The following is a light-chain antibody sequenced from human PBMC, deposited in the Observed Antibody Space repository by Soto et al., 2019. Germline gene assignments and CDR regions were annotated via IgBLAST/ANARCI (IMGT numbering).Light chain of an antibody. Sequence: DTQMPQSPSTLSESVGDRVTITCRASQSISSSLAWYQQKPGRAPQLVMYMGSTLESGVPSRFGGSGSGTEVTLTFSSLQPDDFATYYCQQYKTYPFIFGPGTKVDIK. J-gene: IGKJ3*01. CDR3: QQYKTYPFI. V-gene: IGKV1-5*03. CDR2: MGS. CDR1: QSISSS.